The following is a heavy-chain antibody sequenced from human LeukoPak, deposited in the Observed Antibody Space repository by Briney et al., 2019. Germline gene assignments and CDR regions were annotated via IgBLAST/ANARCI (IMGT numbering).Heavy chain of an antibody. J-gene: IGHJ5*02. CDR3: ARGGRGAQGWFDP. CDR1: GGTFSSYA. V-gene: IGHV1-69*04. D-gene: IGHD1-26*01. Sequence: SVKVSCKASGGTFSSYAISWVRQAPGQGLEWMGRIIPILGIANYAQRFQGRVTITADKSTSTAYMELSSLRSEDTAVYYCARGGRGAQGWFDPWGQGTLVTVSS. CDR2: IIPILGIA.